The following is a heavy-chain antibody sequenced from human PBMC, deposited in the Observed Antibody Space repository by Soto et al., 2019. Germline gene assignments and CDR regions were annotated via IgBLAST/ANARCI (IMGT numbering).Heavy chain of an antibody. Sequence: EVQLVQSGAEVKKPGESLRISCKGSGYSFTSYWISWVRQMPGKGLEWMGRIDPSDSYTNYSPSFQGHVTISADKSISTAYLQWSSLKASDTAMYYCAREAGIEVVAATRNRWFDPWGQGTLVTVSS. CDR3: AREAGIEVVAATRNRWFDP. CDR1: GYSFTSYW. V-gene: IGHV5-10-1*03. CDR2: IDPSDSYT. J-gene: IGHJ5*02. D-gene: IGHD2-15*01.